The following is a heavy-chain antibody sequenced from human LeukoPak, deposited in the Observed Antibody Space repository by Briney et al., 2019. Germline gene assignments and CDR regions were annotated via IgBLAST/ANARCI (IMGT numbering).Heavy chain of an antibody. V-gene: IGHV3-21*01. CDR1: RFTFSSYS. Sequence: GGSLRLSCAASRFTFSSYSMNWVRQAPGKGLEWVSSISSSSSYIYYADSVKGRFTISRDNAKNSLYLQMNSLRAEDTAVYYCARGGVIVFDYWGQGTLVTVSS. D-gene: IGHD3-16*02. CDR3: ARGGVIVFDY. J-gene: IGHJ4*02. CDR2: ISSSSSYI.